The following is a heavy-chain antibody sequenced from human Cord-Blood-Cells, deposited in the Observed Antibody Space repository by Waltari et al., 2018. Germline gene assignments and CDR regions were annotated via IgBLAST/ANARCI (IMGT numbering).Heavy chain of an antibody. CDR1: GDSVSSNRAA. V-gene: IGHV6-1*01. CDR3: ARAPAVTTYAFDI. Sequence: QVQLQQSGPGLVKPSQPLSLTCAISGDSVSSNRAAWNWFRQSPSRGLEWLGRTYYRSKWYNDYAVSVKSRITINPDTSKNQFSLQLNSVTPEDTAVYYCARAPAVTTYAFDIWGQGTMVTVAS. CDR2: TYYRSKWYN. J-gene: IGHJ3*02. D-gene: IGHD4-17*01.